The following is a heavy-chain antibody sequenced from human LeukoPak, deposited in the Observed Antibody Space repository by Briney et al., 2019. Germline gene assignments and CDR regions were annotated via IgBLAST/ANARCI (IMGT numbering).Heavy chain of an antibody. D-gene: IGHD6-19*01. V-gene: IGHV3-66*01. Sequence: HSGGSLRLSCAASGFTVSSNYMSWVRQAPGKGLEWVSVIYSGGSTYYADSVKGRFTISRDNSKNTLYLQMNSLRAEDMAVYYCARAVAGTDWGQGTLVTVSS. J-gene: IGHJ4*02. CDR1: GFTVSSNY. CDR2: IYSGGST. CDR3: ARAVAGTD.